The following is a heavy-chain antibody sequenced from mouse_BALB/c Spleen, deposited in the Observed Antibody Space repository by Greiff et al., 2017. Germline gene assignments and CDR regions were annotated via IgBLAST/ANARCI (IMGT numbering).Heavy chain of an antibody. Sequence: QVQLKQSGPELVRPGVSVKISCKGSGYTFTDYAMHWVKQSHAKSLEWIGVISTYYGNTNYNQKFKGKATMTVDKSSSTAYMELARLTSEDSAIYYCARLDYDGAYWGQGTLVTVSA. CDR2: ISTYYGNT. CDR1: GYTFTDYA. J-gene: IGHJ3*01. V-gene: IGHV1-67*01. D-gene: IGHD2-4*01. CDR3: ARLDYDGAY.